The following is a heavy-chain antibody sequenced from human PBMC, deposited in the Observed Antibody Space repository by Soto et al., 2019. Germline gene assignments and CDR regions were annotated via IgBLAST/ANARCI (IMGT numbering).Heavy chain of an antibody. CDR2: ISSSSSTI. V-gene: IGHV3-48*01. Sequence: EVQLVESGGVLVQPGGSLRLSCAASGFTFSSYSMNWVRQAPGKGLEWVSYISSSSSTIYYADSVKGRFTISRDNAKNSLYMQMNSLRAEDTAVYYCARGRHIAAHSSHLFDPWGQGTLVTVS. J-gene: IGHJ5*02. CDR3: ARGRHIAAHSSHLFDP. D-gene: IGHD6-6*01. CDR1: GFTFSSYS.